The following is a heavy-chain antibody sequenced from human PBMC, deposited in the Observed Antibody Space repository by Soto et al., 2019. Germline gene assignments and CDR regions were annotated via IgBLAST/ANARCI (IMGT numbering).Heavy chain of an antibody. V-gene: IGHV3-23*01. D-gene: IGHD6-6*01. Sequence: PGVSLRLSRAASEFNFSGYAMSWVRQAPGKGLEWVSAISGSGGSTYYADSVKGRFTISRDNSKNTLYLQMNSLRAEDTAVYYCAKALIAARWIDYYYYMDVWGKGTTVTVSS. CDR3: AKALIAARWIDYYYYMDV. CDR1: EFNFSGYA. CDR2: ISGSGGST. J-gene: IGHJ6*03.